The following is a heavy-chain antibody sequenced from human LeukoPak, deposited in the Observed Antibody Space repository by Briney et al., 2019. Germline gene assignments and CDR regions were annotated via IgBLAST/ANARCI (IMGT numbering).Heavy chain of an antibody. D-gene: IGHD1-26*01. V-gene: IGHV1-8*01. CDR2: MNPNSGNT. CDR3: AIVAWGAPYYFDY. CDR1: GYTFTSYD. J-gene: IGHJ4*02. Sequence: GASVKVSYKASGYTFTSYDINWVRQATGQGLEWMGWMNPNSGNTGYAQKFQGRVTMTRNTSISTAYMELSSLRSEDTAVYYCAIVAWGAPYYFDYWGQGTLVTVSS.